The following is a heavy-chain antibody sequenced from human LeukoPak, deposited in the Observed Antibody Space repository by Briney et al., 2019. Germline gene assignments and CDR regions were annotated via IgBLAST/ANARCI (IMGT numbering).Heavy chain of an antibody. CDR1: GFTFSSYS. Sequence: GGSLRLSCEVSGFTFSSYSMTWVRQAPGKGLEWVSSISSSSSYIYYADSVKGRFTISRDNAKNSLYLQMNSLRAEDTAVYYCARGPSSSWYLYFDYWGQGTLVTVSS. J-gene: IGHJ4*02. CDR3: ARGPSSSWYLYFDY. CDR2: ISSSSSYI. V-gene: IGHV3-21*06. D-gene: IGHD6-13*01.